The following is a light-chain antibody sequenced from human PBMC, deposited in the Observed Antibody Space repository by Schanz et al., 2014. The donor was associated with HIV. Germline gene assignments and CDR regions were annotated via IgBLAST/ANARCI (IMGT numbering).Light chain of an antibody. J-gene: IGLJ1*01. Sequence: QSALTQAASVSGSPGQSITISCTGTSSDVGAYNHVSWYQQQHPGKAPKLMIYYVGYRPSGVPDRFSGSKSGTSASLAITGLQAEDEADYYCSSYTSSNTLVFGTGTKLTVL. V-gene: IGLV2-14*03. CDR2: YVG. CDR3: SSYTSSNTLV. CDR1: SSDVGAYNH.